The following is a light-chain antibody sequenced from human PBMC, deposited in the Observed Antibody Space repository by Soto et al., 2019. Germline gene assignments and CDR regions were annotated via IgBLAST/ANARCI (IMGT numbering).Light chain of an antibody. CDR2: DTS. J-gene: IGKJ1*01. Sequence: EIVLTQSPGTLSLSPGERATLSCRASQSVSSSYLAWYQQKPGQAPRLLIYDTSSRATDIPARFCGSGSGTDFTIAVSRLEPEDFAVYYCQQCGSSPSFGQGTKVELK. CDR3: QQCGSSPS. CDR1: QSVSSSY. V-gene: IGKV3-20*01.